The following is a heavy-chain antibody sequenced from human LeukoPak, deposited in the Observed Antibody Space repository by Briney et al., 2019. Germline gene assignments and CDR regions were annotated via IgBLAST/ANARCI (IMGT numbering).Heavy chain of an antibody. CDR3: ARTEESGYSYRYFGYYYYMDV. Sequence: PSETLSLTCTVSGGSISSYYWSWIRQPPGKGLEWIGYIYYSGSTHYNPSLKSRVTISVDTSKNQFSLKLSSVTAADTAVYYCARTEESGYSYRYFGYYYYMDVWGKGTTVIVSS. D-gene: IGHD5-18*01. CDR1: GGSISSYY. CDR2: IYYSGST. J-gene: IGHJ6*03. V-gene: IGHV4-59*01.